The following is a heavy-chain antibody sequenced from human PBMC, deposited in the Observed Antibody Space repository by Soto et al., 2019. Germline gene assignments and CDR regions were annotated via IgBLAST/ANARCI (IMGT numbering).Heavy chain of an antibody. CDR3: ARHPSSGCHQF. D-gene: IGHD3-22*01. CDR2: IYYSGNT. CDR1: GGSISSSDGYY. V-gene: IGHV4-39*01. Sequence: QLHLQESGPGLVKPSETLSLTCTVSGGSISSSDGYYWAWIRRSPGKGLLWVGNIYYSGNTHYHPSLKSRVTISVDTSKNQFSLRLSSVTAADTAVYYCARHPSSGCHQFWSQGTLVTVSS. J-gene: IGHJ4*02.